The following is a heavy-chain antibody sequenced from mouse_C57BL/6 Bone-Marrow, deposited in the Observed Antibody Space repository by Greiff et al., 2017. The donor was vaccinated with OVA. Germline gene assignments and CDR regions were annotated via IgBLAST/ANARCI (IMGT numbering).Heavy chain of an antibody. D-gene: IGHD2-3*01. CDR2: SRNKANDYTT. CDR1: GFTFSDFY. J-gene: IGHJ4*01. CDR3: ARDAYYDGYLLAMDY. Sequence: EVKLVESGGGLVQSGRSLRLSCATSGFTFSDFYMEWVRQAPGKGLEWIAASRNKANDYTTEYSASVKGRFIVSRDTSPSILYLQMNALRAEDTAIYYCARDAYYDGYLLAMDYWGQGTSVTVSS. V-gene: IGHV7-1*01.